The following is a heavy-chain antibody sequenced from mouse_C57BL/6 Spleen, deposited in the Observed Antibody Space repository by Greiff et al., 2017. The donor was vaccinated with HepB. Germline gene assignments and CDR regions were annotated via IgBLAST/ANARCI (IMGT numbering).Heavy chain of an antibody. J-gene: IGHJ2*01. CDR3: ARGVAPLDY. Sequence: QVQLKQPGAELVRPGSSVKLSCKASGYTFTSYWMHWVKQRPIQGLEWIGNIDPSDSETHYNQKFKDKATLTVDKSSSPAYMQLSSLTSEDSAVYYCARGVAPLDYWGQGTTLTVSS. V-gene: IGHV1-52*01. CDR1: GYTFTSYW. CDR2: IDPSDSET. D-gene: IGHD1-1*02.